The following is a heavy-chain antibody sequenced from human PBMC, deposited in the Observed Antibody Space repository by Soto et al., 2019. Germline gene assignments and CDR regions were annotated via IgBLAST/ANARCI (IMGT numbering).Heavy chain of an antibody. Sequence: GGSLRLSCAASGFTFSSYSMNWVRQAPGKGLEWVSSISSSSSYVYYADSVKGRFTISRDNTKNTLYLQMNSLRAEDTAVYYCAKKRAYYDILTGYHGGAFDIWGQGTMVTVSS. V-gene: IGHV3-21*04. CDR3: AKKRAYYDILTGYHGGAFDI. J-gene: IGHJ3*02. CDR1: GFTFSSYS. D-gene: IGHD3-9*01. CDR2: ISSSSSYV.